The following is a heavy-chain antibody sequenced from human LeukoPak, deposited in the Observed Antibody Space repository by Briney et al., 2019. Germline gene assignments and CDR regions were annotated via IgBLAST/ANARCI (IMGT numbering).Heavy chain of an antibody. CDR3: ARDRGVSGFDY. CDR2: ISYSGSS. Sequence: PSETLSLTCTVSGGSISSSSYYWGWIRQPPGKGLEWIGSISYSGSSFCKPSLKSRVTIAVDTSKNQFSLRLSSVTAADTAFYYCARDRGVSGFDYWGQGTLVTVSS. D-gene: IGHD6-13*01. CDR1: GGSISSSSYY. J-gene: IGHJ4*02. V-gene: IGHV4-39*07.